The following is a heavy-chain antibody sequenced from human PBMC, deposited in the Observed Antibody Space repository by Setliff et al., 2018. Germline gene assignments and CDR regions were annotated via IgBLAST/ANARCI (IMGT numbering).Heavy chain of an antibody. CDR1: GFDFKTHW. V-gene: IGHV3-7*01. CDR3: AKEDTAWGLDY. J-gene: IGHJ4*02. CDR2: IKEDGSQR. D-gene: IGHD7-27*01. Sequence: GGSLRLSCAASGFDFKTHWMDWARQAPGKGLEWVANIKEDGSQRNYVDAVRGRFTVSRDNARNLLYLQMNSLRAEDTAVYYCAKEDTAWGLDYWGQGVLVTVSS.